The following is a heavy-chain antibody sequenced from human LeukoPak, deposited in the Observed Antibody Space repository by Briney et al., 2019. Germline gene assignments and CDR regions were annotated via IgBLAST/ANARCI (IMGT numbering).Heavy chain of an antibody. V-gene: IGHV3-30*02. CDR2: IHYDGSIT. Sequence: GGSLRLSCTGSGFPFSSYGMHWVRQAPGKGLEWVTFIHYDGSITYYADSVKGRFTISRDNSKNTLFLQMNRLRAEDTAVYHCAKDLFHGLGTRFVDSWGQGTLVTVSS. CDR3: AKDLFHGLGTRFVDS. J-gene: IGHJ4*02. CDR1: GFPFSSYG. D-gene: IGHD3-10*01.